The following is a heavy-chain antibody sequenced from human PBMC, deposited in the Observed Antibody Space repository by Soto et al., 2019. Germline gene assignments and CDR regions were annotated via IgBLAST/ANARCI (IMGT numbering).Heavy chain of an antibody. CDR1: VTSVSNYY. D-gene: IGHD5-18*01. J-gene: IGHJ4*02. V-gene: IGHV4-4*07. CDR2: IYTSGSA. CDR3: ARVGIQLSYAFEY. Sequence: PSETLSLTCSVSVTSVSNYYWSLIRQPAGEGLEHIGRIYTSGSASYNPSLKIRVTMSMDTSQTQIYLNLTSVTAADTAVYYCARVGIQLSYAFEYWVQGIMLTVSS.